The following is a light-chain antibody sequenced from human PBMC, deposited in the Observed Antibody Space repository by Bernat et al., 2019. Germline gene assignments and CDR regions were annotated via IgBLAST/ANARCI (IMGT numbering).Light chain of an antibody. Sequence: DIQMTQSPSSLSASVGERVTMTCRARQGIGNNLAWYQQKPGKVPKLLIYAASSLQSGGPSRFSGSGSGTDFTLTISSLQPEDVATYYCQKYNSVPHTFGQGTKLEI. CDR2: AAS. CDR1: QGIGNN. V-gene: IGKV1-27*01. J-gene: IGKJ2*01. CDR3: QKYNSVPHT.